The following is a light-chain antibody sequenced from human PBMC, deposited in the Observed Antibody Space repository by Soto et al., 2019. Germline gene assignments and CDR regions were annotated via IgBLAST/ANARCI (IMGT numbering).Light chain of an antibody. CDR1: TSNIGSNY. CDR3: ATWGDSRNGFYV. CDR2: RNN. Sequence: QSVLTQPPSASGTPGQEVTISFSGSTSNIGSNYVYWYQQLPGTAPKLLIYRNNQRPSGVPDRFSGSKSGTSASLAISALRSDDEAAYFCATWGDSRNGFYVFGSGTKV. J-gene: IGLJ1*01. V-gene: IGLV1-47*01.